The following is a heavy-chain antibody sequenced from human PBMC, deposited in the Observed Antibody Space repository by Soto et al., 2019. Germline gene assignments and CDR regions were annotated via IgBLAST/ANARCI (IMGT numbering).Heavy chain of an antibody. CDR2: ISDSSSNI. Sequence: PGGSLRLSCAASGFTFSSYCMNWVRQAPGKGLEWVSYISDSSSNIYYADSVKGRFTISRDNAENSLSLQMNSLRDEDTAVYYCARDITIFGVATHYYGMDVWGQGTTVTVSS. V-gene: IGHV3-48*02. CDR1: GFTFSSYC. D-gene: IGHD3-3*01. CDR3: ARDITIFGVATHYYGMDV. J-gene: IGHJ6*02.